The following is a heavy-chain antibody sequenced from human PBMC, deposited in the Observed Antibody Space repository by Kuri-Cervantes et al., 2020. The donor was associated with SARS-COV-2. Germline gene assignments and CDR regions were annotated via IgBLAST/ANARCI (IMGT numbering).Heavy chain of an antibody. Sequence: ASVKVSCKASGYTFTSYGISWVRQAPGQGLEWMGWISAYNGNTNYAQKLQGRVTITRDTSASTAYMELSSLRSEDTAVYYCARGLYGTNFWIYYYMDVWGKGTTVTVSS. J-gene: IGHJ6*03. CDR3: ARGLYGTNFWIYYYMDV. CDR1: GYTFTSYG. V-gene: IGHV1-18*01. D-gene: IGHD2/OR15-2a*01. CDR2: ISAYNGNT.